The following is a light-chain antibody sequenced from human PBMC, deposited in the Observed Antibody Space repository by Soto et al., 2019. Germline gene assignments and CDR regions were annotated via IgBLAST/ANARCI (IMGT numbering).Light chain of an antibody. J-gene: IGLJ1*01. V-gene: IGLV2-23*02. CDR3: CSYAGSSTSV. CDR2: EVS. Sequence: QSVLTQPASVSGSPGQSITISCTGTSSYVGSYNLVSWYQQHPGKAPKLMIYEVSKRPSGVSNRFSGSKSGNTASLTISGLQAEDEADYYCCSYAGSSTSVFGTGTKVTVL. CDR1: SSYVGSYNL.